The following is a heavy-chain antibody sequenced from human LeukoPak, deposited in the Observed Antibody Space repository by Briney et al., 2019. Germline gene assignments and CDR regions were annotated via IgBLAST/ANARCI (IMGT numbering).Heavy chain of an antibody. Sequence: NPGGSLRLSCAASGFTFSDYHMSWIRQAPGKGLEWVSYISLSSTYTNYADSVKGRFTISRDNAKNLLYLQMNSLRVEDTAVYYCARDGWFGELDKDHFDYWGQGTLVTVSS. CDR3: ARDGWFGELDKDHFDY. J-gene: IGHJ4*02. D-gene: IGHD3-10*01. CDR1: GFTFSDYH. CDR2: ISLSSTYT. V-gene: IGHV3-11*06.